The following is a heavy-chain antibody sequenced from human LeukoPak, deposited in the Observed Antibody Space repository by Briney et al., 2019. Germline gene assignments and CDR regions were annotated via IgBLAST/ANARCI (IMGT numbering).Heavy chain of an antibody. CDR2: ISSSSSTI. CDR3: ARDGMVRGVIIWDAFDI. V-gene: IGHV3-48*02. J-gene: IGHJ3*02. D-gene: IGHD3-10*01. CDR1: GFTFSSYS. Sequence: GGSLRLSCAASGFTFSSYSMNWVRQAPGKGLECVSYISSSSSTIYYADSVKGRFTISRDSAKNSLYLQMNSLRDEDTAVYYCARDGMVRGVIIWDAFDIWGQGTMVTVSS.